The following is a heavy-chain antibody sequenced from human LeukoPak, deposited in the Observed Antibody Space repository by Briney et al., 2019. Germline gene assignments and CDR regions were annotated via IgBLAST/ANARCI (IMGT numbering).Heavy chain of an antibody. CDR2: IKQDGSEQ. D-gene: IGHD2-21*01. Sequence: GGSLRLSCAASGFIFSDYWMSWVRQAPGKGLEWVANIKQDGSEQYYVDSVKGRFIISRDSAKNSVYLQMNSLRAEDTAVYYCARGVGGADYWGQGTLVTVSS. CDR1: GFIFSDYW. J-gene: IGHJ4*02. CDR3: ARGVGGADY. V-gene: IGHV3-7*01.